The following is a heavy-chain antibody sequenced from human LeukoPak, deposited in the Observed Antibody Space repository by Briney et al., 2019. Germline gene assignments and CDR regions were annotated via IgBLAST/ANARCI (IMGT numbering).Heavy chain of an antibody. CDR1: GDSVSTNSAG. Sequence: SQTLSLTCAISGDSVSTNSAGWNWIRQSPSRGLEWLGRTYYRSKWPTDYAVSVKSRITFKPDTSKNQFSLQLRSVTPEDTAVYYCARGVWDIVVVSASRAYYYYMDVWGKGTTVTVS. CDR2: TYYRSKWPT. V-gene: IGHV6-1*01. D-gene: IGHD2-2*01. CDR3: ARGVWDIVVVSASRAYYYYMDV. J-gene: IGHJ6*03.